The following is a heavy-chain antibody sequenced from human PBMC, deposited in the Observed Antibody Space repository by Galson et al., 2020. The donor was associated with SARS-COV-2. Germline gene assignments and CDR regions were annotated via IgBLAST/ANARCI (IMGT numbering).Heavy chain of an antibody. D-gene: IGHD6-13*01. J-gene: IGHJ4*02. V-gene: IGHV3-48*04. CDR3: AKGLGSSWFHY. CDR2: ISSSSSPI. Sequence: GGSLRLSCAASGFTFSNYNINWVRQAPGKGLEWVSYISSSSSPIFYADSVKGRFTISRDNAKSSLYLQMNSLRADDTAVYYCAKGLGSSWFHYWGQGTLVTVSS. CDR1: GFTFSNYN.